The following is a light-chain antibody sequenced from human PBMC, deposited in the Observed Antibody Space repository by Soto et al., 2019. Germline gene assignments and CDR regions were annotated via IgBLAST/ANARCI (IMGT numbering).Light chain of an antibody. CDR3: SSFTSYITYV. Sequence: QSALTQPASVSGSPGQSITISCTGTSSDVGGYNSVSWYRQDPGKAPKLMIYDVTNRPSGVSNRFSGSKSGNTASLTISGLQAEDEADYYCSSFTSYITYVFRTGTTVTVL. V-gene: IGLV2-14*01. J-gene: IGLJ1*01. CDR2: DVT. CDR1: SSDVGGYNS.